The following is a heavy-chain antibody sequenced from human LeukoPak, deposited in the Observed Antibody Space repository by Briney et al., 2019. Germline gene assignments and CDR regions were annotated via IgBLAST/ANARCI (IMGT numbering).Heavy chain of an antibody. CDR2: INPNSGGT. Sequence: ASVKVSCKASGYTFTGYYMHWVRQAPGQGLEWMGWINPNSGGTNYAQKFQGRVTMTRDTSISTAYMELSRLRSDDTAVYFCARDSYYGSGSCTRYYYYGMDVWGQGTTVTVSS. J-gene: IGHJ6*02. CDR3: ARDSYYGSGSCTRYYYYGMDV. CDR1: GYTFTGYY. D-gene: IGHD3-10*01. V-gene: IGHV1-2*02.